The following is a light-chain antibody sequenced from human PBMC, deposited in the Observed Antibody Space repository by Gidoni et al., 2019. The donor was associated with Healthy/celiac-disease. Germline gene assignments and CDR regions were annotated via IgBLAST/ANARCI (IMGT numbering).Light chain of an antibody. Sequence: EIVWTQSPATLSLSPGERATLSCRASQSVSSYLAWYQQKPGQAPRLLIYDASNRATGIPARFSGSGSGTDFTLTISSLEPEDFAVYYCQQRSNRITFGQGTRLEIK. V-gene: IGKV3-11*01. CDR3: QQRSNRIT. J-gene: IGKJ5*01. CDR1: QSVSSY. CDR2: DAS.